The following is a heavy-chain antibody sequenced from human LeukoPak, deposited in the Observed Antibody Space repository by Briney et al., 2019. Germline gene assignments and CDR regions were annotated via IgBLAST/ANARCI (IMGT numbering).Heavy chain of an antibody. CDR2: ITSNGNK. CDR3: ARDAHSSTWSDFDY. J-gene: IGHJ4*02. Sequence: GGSLRLSCGASGFTISSYNMNWVRQAPGKGLEWVSSITSNGNKYYAGSVRGRFSISRDNTKNSLLLQMSSLTAEDTAVYYCARDAHSSTWSDFDYWGQGTLVTVSS. D-gene: IGHD6-13*01. CDR1: GFTISSYN. V-gene: IGHV3-69-1*01.